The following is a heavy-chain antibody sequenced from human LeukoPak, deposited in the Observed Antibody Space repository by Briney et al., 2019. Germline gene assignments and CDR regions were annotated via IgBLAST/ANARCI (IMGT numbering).Heavy chain of an antibody. CDR3: ARSYYYDAFDY. Sequence: GGSLRLSCAASGFIFSSYVMSWVRQAPGKGLEWVSGISVSGGSTYYADSVKGRFTISRDNAKNSLYLQMNSLRAEDTAVYYCARSYYYDAFDYWGQGTLVTVSS. V-gene: IGHV3-23*01. J-gene: IGHJ4*02. D-gene: IGHD3-22*01. CDR1: GFIFSSYV. CDR2: ISVSGGST.